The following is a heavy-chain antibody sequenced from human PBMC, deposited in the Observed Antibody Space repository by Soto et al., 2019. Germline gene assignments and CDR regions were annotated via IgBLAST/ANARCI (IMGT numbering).Heavy chain of an antibody. V-gene: IGHV3-7*05. CDR2: IKQDGSEK. Sequence: GGSLRLSCAASGFTFSSYWMSWVRQAPGKGLEWVANIKQDGSEKYYVDSVKGRFTISRDNAKNSLYLQMNSLRAEDTAVYYCARDVIRYCSGGSCYSVDYFDYCGQRTLVTVSS. J-gene: IGHJ4*02. D-gene: IGHD2-15*01. CDR1: GFTFSSYW. CDR3: ARDVIRYCSGGSCYSVDYFDY.